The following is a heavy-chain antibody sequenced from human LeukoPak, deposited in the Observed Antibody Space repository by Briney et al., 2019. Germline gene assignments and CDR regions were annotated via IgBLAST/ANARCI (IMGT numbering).Heavy chain of an antibody. CDR2: INAGNGNT. D-gene: IGHD6-19*01. CDR3: ARIRGQWLVLDY. CDR1: GYTFTSHA. J-gene: IGHJ4*02. V-gene: IGHV1-3*01. Sequence: ASVKVSCKASGYTFTSHAMHWVRQAPGQRLEWMGWINAGNGNTKYSQKFQGRVTITRDTSASTAYMELSSLRSEDTAVYYCARIRGQWLVLDYWGQGTLVTVSS.